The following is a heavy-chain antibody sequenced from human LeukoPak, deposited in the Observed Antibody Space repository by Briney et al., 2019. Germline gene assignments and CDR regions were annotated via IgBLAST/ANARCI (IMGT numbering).Heavy chain of an antibody. J-gene: IGHJ4*02. CDR2: IYYSGST. CDR1: GGSFSGYY. CDR3: ARHGRRRGLDY. V-gene: IGHV4-59*08. Sequence: SETLSLTCAVYGGSFSGYYWNWIRQPPGKGLEWIGYIYYSGSTNYNPSLKSRVTILVDTSKNQFSLKLSSVTAADTAVYYCARHGRRRGLDYWGQGTLVTVSS.